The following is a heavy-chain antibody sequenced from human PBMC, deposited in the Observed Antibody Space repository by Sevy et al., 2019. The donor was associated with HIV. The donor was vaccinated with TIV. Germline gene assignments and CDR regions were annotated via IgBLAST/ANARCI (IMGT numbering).Heavy chain of an antibody. CDR3: ARDVPPSATKVAHIDC. CDR2: ISNSGSAL. D-gene: IGHD4-17*01. CDR1: GFIFSSYE. Sequence: GGSLRLSCAASGFIFSSYEMNWVRQAPGKGLEWISYISNSGSALYYSDSGKGRFTISRDNAKNSLYLQMNSLRVEDTVVYYCARDVPPSATKVAHIDCWGQGTQVTVSS. J-gene: IGHJ4*02. V-gene: IGHV3-48*03.